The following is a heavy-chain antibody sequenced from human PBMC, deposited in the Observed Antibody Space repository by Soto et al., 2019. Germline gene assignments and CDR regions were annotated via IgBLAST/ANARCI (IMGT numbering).Heavy chain of an antibody. Sequence: LSLTCTVSGGSISSYYWSWIRQPPGKGLEWIGYIYYSGSTNYNPSLKSRVTISVDTSKNQFSLKLSSVTAADTAVYYCARGRGGYGASKTGYFDYWGQGTLVTVSS. V-gene: IGHV4-59*01. D-gene: IGHD5-12*01. J-gene: IGHJ4*02. CDR3: ARGRGGYGASKTGYFDY. CDR1: GGSISSYY. CDR2: IYYSGST.